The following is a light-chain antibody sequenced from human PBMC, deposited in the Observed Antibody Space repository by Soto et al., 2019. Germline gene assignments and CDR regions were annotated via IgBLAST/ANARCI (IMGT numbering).Light chain of an antibody. CDR3: ATWDSSLSGVV. Sequence: QSVLTQPPSVSAAPGQRVTISCSGTSPNIPINYVSWYQQLPGTGPKLLIYDNDKRPSGIPDRFSGSKSGTAATLGVTGLQTGDEADYYCATWDSSLSGVVFGGGTKLTVL. J-gene: IGLJ2*01. CDR1: SPNIPINY. V-gene: IGLV1-51*01. CDR2: DND.